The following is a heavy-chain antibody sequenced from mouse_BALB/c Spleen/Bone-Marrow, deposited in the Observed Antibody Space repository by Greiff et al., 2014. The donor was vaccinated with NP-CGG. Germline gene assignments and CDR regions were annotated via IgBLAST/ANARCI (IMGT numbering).Heavy chain of an antibody. V-gene: IGHV1-82*01. CDR2: IYPGDGDT. J-gene: IGHJ2*01. Sequence: LQESGPELVKPGASVKISCKASGYAFSSSWMNWVKQRPGQGLEWIGRIYPGDGDTNYNGKFKGKATLTADKSSSTAYVQLSSLTSVDSAVYFCARDHGSSYGGVDYWGQGTTLTVSS. CDR3: ARDHGSSYGGVDY. D-gene: IGHD1-1*01. CDR1: GYAFSSSW.